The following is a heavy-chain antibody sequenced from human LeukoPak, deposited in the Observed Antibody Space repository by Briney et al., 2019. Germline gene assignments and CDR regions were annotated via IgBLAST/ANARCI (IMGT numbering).Heavy chain of an antibody. D-gene: IGHD2-2*01. J-gene: IGHJ5*02. Sequence: GGTLRLSCAASGFTFSSYGMSWVRQAPGKGLEWVSAISGSGGSTYYADSVKGRFTISRDNSKNTLYLQMNSLRAEDTAVYYCARDRGCSSTSCEVHWFDPWGQGTLVTVSS. CDR1: GFTFSSYG. CDR2: ISGSGGST. CDR3: ARDRGCSSTSCEVHWFDP. V-gene: IGHV3-23*01.